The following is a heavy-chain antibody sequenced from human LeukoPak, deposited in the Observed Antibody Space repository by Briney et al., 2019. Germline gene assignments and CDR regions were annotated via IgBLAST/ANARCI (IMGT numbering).Heavy chain of an antibody. CDR2: IWHDGSHK. V-gene: IGHV3-33*01. D-gene: IGHD3-16*01. J-gene: IGHJ3*01. CDR3: VRGWGSNVYASAFDV. Sequence: PGGSLRLSCAASGFTFSTYGMHWVRQAPGKGLEWVTVIWHDGSHKDYADSVKGRFTISRDNSKNTLYLQMNDLRAEGTAVYYCVRGWGSNVYASAFDVWGQGTMVTVSS. CDR1: GFTFSTYG.